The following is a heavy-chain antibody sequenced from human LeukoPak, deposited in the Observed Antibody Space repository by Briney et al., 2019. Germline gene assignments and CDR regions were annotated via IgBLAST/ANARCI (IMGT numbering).Heavy chain of an antibody. J-gene: IGHJ4*02. V-gene: IGHV3-21*01. CDR1: GFXFSSYS. D-gene: IGHD6-6*01. CDR3: ARCSGVFGSSGY. CDR2: ISSGTGSYI. Sequence: GGSLRLSCAASGFXFSSYSINWVRQAPGKGLEWVSTISSGTGSYIYYADSVRGRFTISTDSAKNSLYLQMNSLRAEDTAVYYCARCSGVFGSSGYWGQGTLVTVSS.